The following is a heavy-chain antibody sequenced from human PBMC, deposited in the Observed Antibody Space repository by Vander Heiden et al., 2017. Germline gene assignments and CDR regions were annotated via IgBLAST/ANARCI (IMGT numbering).Heavy chain of an antibody. CDR3: ARDSSYFEY. J-gene: IGHJ4*02. CDR2: VYYSGST. V-gene: IGHV4-59*11. CDR1: GGSITSHY. Sequence: QVQLQESGPGLVKPSETLSLTCTVSGGSITSHYWSWIRQPPGKGLEWIGYVYYSGSTNYNPSLKSRVTISVVTSKNQFSLKLSSVTAADTAVYYCARDSSYFEYWGQGTLVTVSS.